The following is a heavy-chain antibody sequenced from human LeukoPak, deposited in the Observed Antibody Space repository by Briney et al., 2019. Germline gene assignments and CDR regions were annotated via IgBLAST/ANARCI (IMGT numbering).Heavy chain of an antibody. CDR3: AKDILRWAFDY. J-gene: IGHJ4*02. Sequence: GGSLRLSCAASGFTFSNNAMSWVRQAPGKGLEWVSGIDGSGDATYYADSVKGRFTISRDTSKNTLYLQTNSLTAEDTAVYYCAKDILRWAFDYWGQGTLVTVSS. CDR2: IDGSGDAT. V-gene: IGHV3-23*01. D-gene: IGHD4-23*01. CDR1: GFTFSNNA.